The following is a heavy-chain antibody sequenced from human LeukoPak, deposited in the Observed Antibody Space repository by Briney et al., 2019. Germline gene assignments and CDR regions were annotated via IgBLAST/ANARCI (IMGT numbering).Heavy chain of an antibody. CDR3: ARAVRYPNVNRGGMDV. D-gene: IGHD1-26*01. J-gene: IGHJ6*02. V-gene: IGHV3-53*01. CDR1: GLIVSNYF. CDR2: IYSGGAT. Sequence: GGSLRLSCAASGLIVSNYFMTWVRQAPGKGLECVSVIYSGGATYYADSVKGRFTISRDNSKNTLYLQMNSLRAEDTALYHCARAVRYPNVNRGGMDVWGQGTTVTVSS.